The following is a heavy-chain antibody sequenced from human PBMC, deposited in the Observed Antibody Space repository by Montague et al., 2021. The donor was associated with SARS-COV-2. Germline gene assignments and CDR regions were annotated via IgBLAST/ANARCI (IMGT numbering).Heavy chain of an antibody. CDR2: IKNNGIT. D-gene: IGHD3-10*01. Sequence: SETLSLTCAVYGGSFSGCFWTWVRQSPGKGLEWIGEIKNNGITNXXPYLKSRVTISMDTSKNQFSVRLTSVTAADTGRYDCARGKDDITVVLVVTSSSSYFDSWGRGTPAAVSS. V-gene: IGHV4-34*01. CDR1: GGSFSGCF. J-gene: IGHJ4*02. CDR3: ARGKDDITVVLVVTSSSSYFDS.